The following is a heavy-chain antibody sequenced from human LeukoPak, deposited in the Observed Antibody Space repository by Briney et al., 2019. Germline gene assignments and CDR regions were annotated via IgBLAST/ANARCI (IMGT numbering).Heavy chain of an antibody. CDR1: GGSISSSNW. V-gene: IGHV4-39*01. CDR3: ARRGSGSRGDFDF. D-gene: IGHD2-15*01. Sequence: PSETLSLTCAVSGGSISSSNWWSWVRQPPGKGLEWIGTIYYTGTTYYNPSLKSRITISVDTSKNQFSLKLSSVTAADTAVYYCARRGSGSRGDFDFWGQGTLVTVSS. CDR2: IYYTGTT. J-gene: IGHJ4*02.